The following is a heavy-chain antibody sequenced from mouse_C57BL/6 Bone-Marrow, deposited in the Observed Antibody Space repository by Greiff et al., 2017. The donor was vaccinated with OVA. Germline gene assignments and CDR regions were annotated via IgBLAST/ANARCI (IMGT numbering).Heavy chain of an antibody. CDR1: GFTFSSYA. D-gene: IGHD2-12*01. V-gene: IGHV5-4*03. CDR3: ARAGYSFYYFDY. Sequence: DVMLVESGGGLVKPGGSLKLSCAASGFTFSSYAMSWVRQTPEKRLEWVATISDGGSYTYYPDNVKGRFTISRDNAKNNLYLQMSHLKSEDTAMYYCARAGYSFYYFDYWGQGTTLTVSS. J-gene: IGHJ2*01. CDR2: ISDGGSYT.